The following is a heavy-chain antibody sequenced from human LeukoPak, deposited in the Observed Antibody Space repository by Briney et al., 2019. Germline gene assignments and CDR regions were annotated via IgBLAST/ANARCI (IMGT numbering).Heavy chain of an antibody. CDR1: GFTFSSYA. CDR2: ISYDGSNK. V-gene: IGHV3-30-3*01. CDR3: ASVDY. Sequence: GRSLRLSCAASGFTFSSYAMHWVRQAPGKGLEWVAVISYDGSNKYYADSVKGRFTISRDNSKSTLYLQMNSLRAEDTAVYYCASVDYWGQGTLVTVSS. J-gene: IGHJ4*02.